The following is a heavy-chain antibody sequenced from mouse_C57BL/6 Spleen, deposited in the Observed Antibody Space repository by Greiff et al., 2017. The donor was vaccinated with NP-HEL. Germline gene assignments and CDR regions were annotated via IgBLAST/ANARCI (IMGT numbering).Heavy chain of an antibody. J-gene: IGHJ4*01. Sequence: VQLQQPGAELVKPGASVKLSCKASGYTFTSYWMHWVKQRPGQGLEWIGMIHPNSGSTNYNEKFKSKATLTVDKSSSTAYMQLSSLTSEDSAVYYCASYSNYVDYYAMDYWGQGTSVTVSS. D-gene: IGHD2-5*01. CDR1: GYTFTSYW. CDR2: IHPNSGST. V-gene: IGHV1-64*01. CDR3: ASYSNYVDYYAMDY.